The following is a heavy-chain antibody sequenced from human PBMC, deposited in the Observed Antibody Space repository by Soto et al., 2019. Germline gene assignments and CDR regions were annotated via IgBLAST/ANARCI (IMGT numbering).Heavy chain of an antibody. CDR2: IGTAGDT. D-gene: IGHD2-15*01. V-gene: IGHV3-13*01. CDR1: GFTFSSYD. J-gene: IGHJ3*02. Sequence: GGSLRLSCAASGFTFSSYDMHWVRQATGKGLEWVSAIGTAGDTYYPGSVKGRFTISRENAKNSLYLQMNSLRAEDTAVYYCARDRWHCSGGSCRDAFDIWGQGTMVTVSS. CDR3: ARDRWHCSGGSCRDAFDI.